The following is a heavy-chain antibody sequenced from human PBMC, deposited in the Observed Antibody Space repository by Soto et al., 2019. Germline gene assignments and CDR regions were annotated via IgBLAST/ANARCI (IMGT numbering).Heavy chain of an antibody. D-gene: IGHD3-3*01. CDR1: GFTFSSYG. Sequence: QVQLVESGGGVVQPGRSLRLSCAASGFTFSSYGMHWVRQAPGKGLEWVAVIWYDGSNKYYADSVKGRFTISRDNSKNTLYLQMNSLRAEDMAVYYCARVGSGHPFDYWGQGTLVTVSS. J-gene: IGHJ4*02. CDR2: IWYDGSNK. CDR3: ARVGSGHPFDY. V-gene: IGHV3-33*01.